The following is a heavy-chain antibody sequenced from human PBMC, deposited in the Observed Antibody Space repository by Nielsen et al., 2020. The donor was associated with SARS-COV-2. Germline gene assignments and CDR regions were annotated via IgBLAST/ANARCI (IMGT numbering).Heavy chain of an antibody. J-gene: IGHJ4*02. CDR2: INSDGSST. Sequence: GGSLRLSCAASAFTFSTYWMHWVRQAPGKGLVWVSRINSDGSSTSYADSVKGRFTISRDNAKNTLYLQMNSLRAEDTAVYYCAKEFDSGSYFLAGVDYWGQGTLVTVSS. D-gene: IGHD1-26*01. CDR3: AKEFDSGSYFLAGVDY. V-gene: IGHV3-74*01. CDR1: AFTFSTYW.